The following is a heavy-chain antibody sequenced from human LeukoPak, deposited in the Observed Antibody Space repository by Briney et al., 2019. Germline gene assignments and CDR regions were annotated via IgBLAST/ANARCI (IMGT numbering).Heavy chain of an antibody. D-gene: IGHD3-22*01. CDR1: GGSISSSSYY. CDR2: IYYGGST. J-gene: IGHJ4*02. CDR3: ARLGYDSSRSGFDY. V-gene: IGHV4-39*01. Sequence: SETLSLTCTVSGGSISSSSYYWGWIRQPPGKGLEWIGSIYYGGSTYYNPSLKSRVTISVDTSKNQFSLKLSSVTAADTAVYYCARLGYDSSRSGFDYWGQGTLVTVSS.